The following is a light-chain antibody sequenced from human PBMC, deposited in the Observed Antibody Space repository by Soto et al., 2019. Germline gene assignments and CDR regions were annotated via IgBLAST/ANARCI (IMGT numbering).Light chain of an antibody. J-gene: IGKJ5*01. CDR1: QSVSSY. CDR2: DAS. Sequence: EIVLTQSPATLSLSPGERAALSCRASQSVSSYLAWYQQKPGQAPRLLIYDASNRATGIPARFSGSGSGTEFTLTISSLQSEDFAVYYCQQRSNWTITFGQGTRLEIK. V-gene: IGKV3-11*01. CDR3: QQRSNWTIT.